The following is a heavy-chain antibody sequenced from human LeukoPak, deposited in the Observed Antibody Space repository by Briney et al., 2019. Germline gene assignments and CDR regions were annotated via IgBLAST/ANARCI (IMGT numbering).Heavy chain of an antibody. V-gene: IGHV4-38-2*02. J-gene: IGHJ3*02. CDR2: IYHSGST. D-gene: IGHD3-16*02. Sequence: SETLSLTCTVSGYSISSGYYWGWIRQPPGKGLEWIGSIYHSGSTYYNPSLKSRVTISVDTSKNQFSLKLSSVTAADTAVYYCARDQEAPKYYDYVWGSYRPNAFDIWGQGTMVTVSS. CDR1: GYSISSGYY. CDR3: ARDQEAPKYYDYVWGSYRPNAFDI.